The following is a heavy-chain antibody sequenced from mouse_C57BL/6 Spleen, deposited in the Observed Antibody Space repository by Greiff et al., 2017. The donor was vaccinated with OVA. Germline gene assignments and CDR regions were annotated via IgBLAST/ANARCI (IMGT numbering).Heavy chain of an antibody. Sequence: VQLQQSGPELVKPGASVKLSCKASGYTFTSYDINWVKQRPGPGLEWIGWIYPRDGSTKYNEKFKGKATLTVDTSSSTAYMELHSLTSEDSAVYFCARPDSSGYEGFAYWGQGTLVTVSA. CDR2: IYPRDGST. J-gene: IGHJ3*01. CDR1: GYTFTSYD. D-gene: IGHD3-2*02. V-gene: IGHV1-85*01. CDR3: ARPDSSGYEGFAY.